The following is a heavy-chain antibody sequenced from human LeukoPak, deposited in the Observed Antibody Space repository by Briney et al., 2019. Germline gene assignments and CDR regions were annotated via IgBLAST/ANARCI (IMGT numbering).Heavy chain of an antibody. CDR1: GGSMSTYY. CDR3: ARDGYGGFDY. Sequence: SETLSLTCTVSGGSMSTYYWSWIRQLPGKGLEWIAYIYHSGSTNYNPSFKSRVTISVDTSKNQFSLKLSSVTAADTAVYYCARDGYGGFDYWGQGILVTVSS. D-gene: IGHD3-10*01. V-gene: IGHV4-59*01. CDR2: IYHSGST. J-gene: IGHJ4*02.